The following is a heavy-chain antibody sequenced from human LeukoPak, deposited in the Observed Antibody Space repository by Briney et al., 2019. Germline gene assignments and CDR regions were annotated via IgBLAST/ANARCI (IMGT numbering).Heavy chain of an antibody. CDR3: ARDRMVQYYDFWSDFHIDY. J-gene: IGHJ4*02. D-gene: IGHD3-3*01. Sequence: GGSLRLSCAASGFTFSTYAFHWVRQAPGKGLEWVAVISYNGSDKYYADSVKGRFTISRDNSKNTLYLQMNSLRAEDTALYYCARDRMVQYYDFWSDFHIDYWGQGTLVTVSS. V-gene: IGHV3-30*04. CDR2: ISYNGSDK. CDR1: GFTFSTYA.